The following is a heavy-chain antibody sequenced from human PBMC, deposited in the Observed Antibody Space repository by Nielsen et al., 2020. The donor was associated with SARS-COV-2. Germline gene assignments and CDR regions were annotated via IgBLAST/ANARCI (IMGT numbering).Heavy chain of an antibody. Sequence: EGSLRLSCAASGFTFSSYVMSWVRQAPGKGLEWVSGISDSGGSTYYADSVKGRFTISRDNSKNTLYLQMNSLRAEDTAIYYCAKARGEWLHENWGQGTLVTVSS. J-gene: IGHJ4*02. CDR1: GFTFSSYV. CDR2: ISDSGGST. CDR3: AKARGEWLHEN. V-gene: IGHV3-23*01. D-gene: IGHD3-10*01.